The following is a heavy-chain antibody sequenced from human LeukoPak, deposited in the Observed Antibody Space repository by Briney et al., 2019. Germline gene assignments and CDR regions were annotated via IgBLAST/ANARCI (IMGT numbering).Heavy chain of an antibody. V-gene: IGHV5-51*01. CDR2: IYPGDSDT. Sequence: GESLKISCKGSGYSFINYWIGWVRQMPGKGLEWMGIIYPGDSDTRDSPSFQGQVTISADKSISTAYLQWSSLKASGTAFYYCARLRYSTTWYDGSFDSWGQGTLVTVSS. J-gene: IGHJ4*02. D-gene: IGHD6-13*01. CDR3: ARLRYSTTWYDGSFDS. CDR1: GYSFINYW.